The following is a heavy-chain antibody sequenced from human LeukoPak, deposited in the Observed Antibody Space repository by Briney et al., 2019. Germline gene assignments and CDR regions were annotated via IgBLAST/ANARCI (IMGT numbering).Heavy chain of an antibody. J-gene: IGHJ6*03. Sequence: SETLSLTCTVSGDSISTSTYYWGWIRQPPGEGLEWIASLYYSRNTYYNPSLKSRVTISVDTSKNQFSLKLSSVTAADTAVYYCARWGYSGYAGGFSGYYMDVWGKGTTVTVSS. D-gene: IGHD5-12*01. V-gene: IGHV4-39*07. CDR1: GDSISTSTYY. CDR2: LYYSRNT. CDR3: ARWGYSGYAGGFSGYYMDV.